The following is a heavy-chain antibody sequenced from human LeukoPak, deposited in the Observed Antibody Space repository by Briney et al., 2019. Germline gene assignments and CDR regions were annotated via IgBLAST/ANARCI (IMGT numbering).Heavy chain of an antibody. V-gene: IGHV4-34*01. J-gene: IGHJ5*02. CDR2: INHSGST. Sequence: SETLSLTCAVYGGSFSGYYWSWIRQPPGKGLEWIREINHSGSTNYNPSLKSRVTISVDTSKNQFSLKLSSVTAADTAVYYCARGPGAAAAIPGRRSGLDPWGQGTLVTASS. CDR1: GGSFSGYY. CDR3: ARGPGAAAAIPGRRSGLDP. D-gene: IGHD2-2*02.